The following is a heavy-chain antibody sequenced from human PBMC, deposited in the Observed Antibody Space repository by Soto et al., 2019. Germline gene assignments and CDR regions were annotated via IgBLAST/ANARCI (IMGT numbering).Heavy chain of an antibody. D-gene: IGHD2-2*01. V-gene: IGHV3-13*01. CDR3: AREQVVPAAMRQDGMDV. CDR1: GFTFSSYD. Sequence: GGSLRLSCAASGFTFSSYDMHWVRQATGKGLEWVSAIGTAGDTYYPGSVKGRFTISRENAKNSLYLQMNSLRAEDTAVYYCAREQVVPAAMRQDGMDVWGQGTTVTVSS. CDR2: IGTAGDT. J-gene: IGHJ6*02.